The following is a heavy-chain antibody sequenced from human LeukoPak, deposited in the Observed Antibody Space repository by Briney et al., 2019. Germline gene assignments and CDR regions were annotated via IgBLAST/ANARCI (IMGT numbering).Heavy chain of an antibody. D-gene: IGHD3-16*01. J-gene: IGHJ4*02. CDR3: TKRGSSWYLDY. Sequence: GGFLRLSWAASGYNYEESAMHWVRQVPGKGLEWVAGISWNSGSKGYADSVKGRFTISRDNAKNSLYLQMNSLRPEDTALYYCTKRGSSWYLDYWGQGTLVTVSS. CDR1: GYNYEESA. V-gene: IGHV3-9*01. CDR2: ISWNSGSK.